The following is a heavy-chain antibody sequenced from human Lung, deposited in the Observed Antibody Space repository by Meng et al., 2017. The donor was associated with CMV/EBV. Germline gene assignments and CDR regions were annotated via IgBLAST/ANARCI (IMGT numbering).Heavy chain of an antibody. CDR2: VVYSGTT. CDR1: GGSISSSSYY. Sequence: QLRLQGSGPGLVKPSGPLSLTCTVSGGSISSSSYYWAWIRQPPGEGLEWIGSVVYSGTTYYTSSLKSRVSISVDTSKNQFSLKLSSVTAADTAVYYCARHHHSPTFDYWGQGTLVTVSS. D-gene: IGHD1-14*01. J-gene: IGHJ4*02. V-gene: IGHV4-39*01. CDR3: ARHHHSPTFDY.